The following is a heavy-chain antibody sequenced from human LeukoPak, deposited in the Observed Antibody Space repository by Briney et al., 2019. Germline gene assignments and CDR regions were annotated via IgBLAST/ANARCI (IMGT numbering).Heavy chain of an antibody. V-gene: IGHV3-21*01. D-gene: IGHD4-17*01. CDR1: GFTFSSYS. J-gene: IGHJ3*02. CDR2: ISSSSSYI. CDR3: VKSWNYGDWVGTFDI. Sequence: PGGSLRLSCAASGFTFSSYSMNWVRQAPGKGLEWVSSISSSSSYIYYADSVKGRFTISRDNAKNSLYLQMNSLRAEDTAVYYCVKSWNYGDWVGTFDIWGQGTMVTVSS.